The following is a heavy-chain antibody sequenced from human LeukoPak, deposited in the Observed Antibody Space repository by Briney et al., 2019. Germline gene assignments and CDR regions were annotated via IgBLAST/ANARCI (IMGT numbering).Heavy chain of an antibody. CDR2: IKQDGSEK. V-gene: IGHV3-7*01. Sequence: PGGSLRLSCAASGFTFSSYCMSWVRQAPGKGLEWVANIKQDGSEKYYVDSVKGRFTISRDNAKNSLYLQMNSLRAEDTAVYYCARENYGDYFDYWGQGTLVTVSS. J-gene: IGHJ4*02. CDR3: ARENYGDYFDY. CDR1: GFTFSSYC. D-gene: IGHD4-17*01.